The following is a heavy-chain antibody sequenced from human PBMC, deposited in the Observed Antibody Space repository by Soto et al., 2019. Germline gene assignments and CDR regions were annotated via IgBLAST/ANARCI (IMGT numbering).Heavy chain of an antibody. Sequence: QVQLVQSGAEVKKPGASVKVSCKASGYTFTRYDISWVRQATGQGFEYLGWMNPNSGNTGYEKKFQGRVTMTRDSTIRTAYMMLNSLQSDDTAEEYCARCIKDGDSASSYDLWGPGALFTVSS. V-gene: IGHV1-8*01. D-gene: IGHD4-17*01. CDR2: MNPNSGNT. CDR3: ARCIKDGDSASSYDL. J-gene: IGHJ5*02. CDR1: GYTFTRYD.